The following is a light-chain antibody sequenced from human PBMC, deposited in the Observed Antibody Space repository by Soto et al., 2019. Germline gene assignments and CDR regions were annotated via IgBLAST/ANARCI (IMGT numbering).Light chain of an antibody. CDR2: EVS. CDR3: SSYTSSSTKV. V-gene: IGLV2-14*01. Sequence: QSALTQPASVSGSPGQSITISCTGTSSDVGGYNYVSWYQQHPGKAPKLMIYEVSNRPSGVSNRFSGSKSGNTASLTISRLHAEDEADYYCSSYTSSSTKVFGGGTQLTAL. CDR1: SSDVGGYNY. J-gene: IGLJ7*02.